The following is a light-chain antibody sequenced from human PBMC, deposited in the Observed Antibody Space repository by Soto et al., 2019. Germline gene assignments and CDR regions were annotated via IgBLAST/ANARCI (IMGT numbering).Light chain of an antibody. V-gene: IGKV2-28*01. CDR1: QSLLHRNGYNY. Sequence: EIVMTQSPLSLPVTPGEPASISCRSSQSLLHRNGYNYLDWYLQKPGQSPQLLIYLGSHRASGVPDRLSGSGSGTDFTLRISRVEAEDVGVYYCMQGLQPMYTVGQGTKVDIK. CDR3: MQGLQPMYT. J-gene: IGKJ2*01. CDR2: LGS.